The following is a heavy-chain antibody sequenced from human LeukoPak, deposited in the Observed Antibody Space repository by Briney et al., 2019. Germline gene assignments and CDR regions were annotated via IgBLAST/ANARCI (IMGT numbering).Heavy chain of an antibody. CDR1: GYTFTNYY. V-gene: IGHV1-2*02. D-gene: IGHD3-10*01. CDR3: ARQLGSGSYSY. J-gene: IGHJ4*02. CDR2: SDPKSGGT. Sequence: ASVKVSCKASGYTFTNYYIHWVRQAPGQGLEWMGWSDPKSGGTNYAQNFQGRVTMTRDTSISTAYMELSSLRSDDTAVYYCARQLGSGSYSYWGQGTLVTVSS.